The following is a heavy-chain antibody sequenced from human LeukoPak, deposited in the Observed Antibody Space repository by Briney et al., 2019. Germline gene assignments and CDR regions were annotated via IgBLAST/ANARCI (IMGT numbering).Heavy chain of an antibody. V-gene: IGHV3-9*02. CDR2: IMWRSGST. D-gene: IGHD3-10*01. CDR3: TKDLTPGGADV. Sequence: GGSLRLSCAVSGFTSDDHAMHWVRQGSGKGLEWVAGIMWRSGSTGYGDSVKGRFTISRDNAKKSLYLQMNGLRVEDTAFYYCTKDLTPGGADVWGQGTTVTVSS. CDR1: GFTSDDHA. J-gene: IGHJ6*02.